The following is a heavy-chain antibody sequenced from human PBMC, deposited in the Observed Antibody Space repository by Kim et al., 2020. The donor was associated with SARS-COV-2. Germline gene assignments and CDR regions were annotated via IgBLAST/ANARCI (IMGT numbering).Heavy chain of an antibody. V-gene: IGHV3-53*01. Sequence: ADSVKGRFTISRDISKNTLYLQMNSLGAEDTAVYYCAREEWDAYNYAFDIWGQGTVVTVSS. J-gene: IGHJ3*02. D-gene: IGHD1-1*01. CDR3: AREEWDAYNYAFDI.